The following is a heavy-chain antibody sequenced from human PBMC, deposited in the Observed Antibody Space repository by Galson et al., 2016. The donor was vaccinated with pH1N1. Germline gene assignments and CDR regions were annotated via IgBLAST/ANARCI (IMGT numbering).Heavy chain of an antibody. J-gene: IGHJ4*02. Sequence: SLRLSCAASGFTFNDYSMHWVRQAPGKGLEWVSSLSWHSTYTYHADSVKGRVRISRDNAKNSVYLEMDGLRAEDTAVYYCARDTRGWSLGYWGQGTLVTVSS. D-gene: IGHD6-19*01. CDR3: ARDTRGWSLGY. CDR1: GFTFNDYS. V-gene: IGHV3-9*01. CDR2: LSWHSTYT.